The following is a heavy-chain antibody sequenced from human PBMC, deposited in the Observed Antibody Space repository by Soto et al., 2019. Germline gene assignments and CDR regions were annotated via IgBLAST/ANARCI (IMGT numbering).Heavy chain of an antibody. D-gene: IGHD6-19*01. CDR2: IYYSEST. J-gene: IGHJ4*02. CDR3: ARAVEMYASGWYYFDY. CDR1: GGSISSYY. Sequence: QVQLQESGPGLVKPSETLSLTCTVSGGSISSYYWSWIRQPPGKGLEWIGFIYYSESTNYNPSLQSRVTISVDTSKNQFSLRLTYVTAADTAVYYCARAVEMYASGWYYFDYWGQGTLVTVSS. V-gene: IGHV4-59*01.